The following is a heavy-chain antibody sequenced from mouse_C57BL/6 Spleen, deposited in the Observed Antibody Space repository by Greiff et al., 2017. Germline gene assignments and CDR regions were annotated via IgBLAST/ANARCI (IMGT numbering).Heavy chain of an antibody. CDR3: ARDYDSTSWFAD. CDR2: IDTNSGGT. D-gene: IGHD1-1*01. J-gene: IGHJ3*01. CDR1: GYTFTSYW. V-gene: IGHV1-72*01. Sequence: QVQLQQPGAELVKPGASVKLSCKASGYTFTSYWMHWVKQRPGRGLEWIGRIDTNSGGTKYNEKFKSKATRTVDKPSSTAYMQLSSLKSEDSSVYYCARDYDSTSWFADWGHGTLVTVSA.